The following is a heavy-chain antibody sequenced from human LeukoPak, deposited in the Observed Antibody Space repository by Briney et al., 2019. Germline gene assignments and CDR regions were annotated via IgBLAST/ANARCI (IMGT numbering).Heavy chain of an antibody. D-gene: IGHD4-23*01. CDR3: AKDRRDGGTSVNYFDY. CDR1: GYTFTGYY. Sequence: GASVKVSCKASGYTFTGYYMHWVRQAPGQGPEWMGWINPNSGDTNYAQKFQGRVTMTRDTSISTAYMELSSLRSDDTAVYYCAKDRRDGGTSVNYFDYWGQGTLVTVSS. CDR2: INPNSGDT. J-gene: IGHJ4*02. V-gene: IGHV1-2*02.